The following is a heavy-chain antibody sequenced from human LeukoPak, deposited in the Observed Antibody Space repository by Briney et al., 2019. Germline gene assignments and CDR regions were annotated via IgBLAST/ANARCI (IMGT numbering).Heavy chain of an antibody. Sequence: GGSLSLSCVASGFTFSSYGMSWVRQAPGKGLEWASAIVGSGGSTNYADSVKGRFTISRDNSKNTLYLQMNSLRDEDTALYYCARNGRRTTVTSDVWGQGTLVTVSS. J-gene: IGHJ4*02. CDR3: ARNGRRTTVTSDV. D-gene: IGHD4-17*01. CDR2: IVGSGGST. CDR1: GFTFSSYG. V-gene: IGHV3-23*01.